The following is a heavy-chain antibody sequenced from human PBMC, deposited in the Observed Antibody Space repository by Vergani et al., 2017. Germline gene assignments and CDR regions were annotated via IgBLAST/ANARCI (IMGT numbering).Heavy chain of an antibody. Sequence: EVQLLESGGGLVQPGGSLRLSCAASGFTFSTYAMTWVRQAPGKGLEWVSTISSDGGSTYYADSVKGRFTFSRNNSKNTLSLQMNSLTAEDTAIYYCAGPQGTSAYYYDGFDYWGQGILVTVSS. D-gene: IGHD3-22*01. J-gene: IGHJ4*02. V-gene: IGHV3-23*01. CDR1: GFTFSTYA. CDR2: ISSDGGST. CDR3: AGPQGTSAYYYDGFDY.